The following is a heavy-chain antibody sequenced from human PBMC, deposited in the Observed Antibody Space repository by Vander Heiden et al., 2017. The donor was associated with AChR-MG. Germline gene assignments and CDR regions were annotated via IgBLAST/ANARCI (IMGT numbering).Heavy chain of an antibody. J-gene: IGHJ6*02. Sequence: EVQLVESGGGLVQPGGSLRLSCAASGFTFSSYSMNWVRQAPGKGLEWVSYISSSSSTIYYADSVKGRFTISRDNAKNSLYLQMNSLRDEDTAVYYCASRPKYYDILTGTRGYYYYGMDVWGQGTTVTVSS. D-gene: IGHD3-9*01. V-gene: IGHV3-48*02. CDR2: ISSSSSTI. CDR1: GFTFSSYS. CDR3: ASRPKYYDILTGTRGYYYYGMDV.